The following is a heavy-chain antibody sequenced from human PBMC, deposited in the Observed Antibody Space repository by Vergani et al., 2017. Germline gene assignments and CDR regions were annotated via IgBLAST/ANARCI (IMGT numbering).Heavy chain of an antibody. CDR2: IYYSGST. J-gene: IGHJ4*02. D-gene: IGHD6-19*01. Sequence: QLQLQESGPVLVKPSETLSLTCTVSGASISSSSYYWGWIRQPPGKGLEWIGSIYYSGSTYYNPSLKSRVTISVDTSKNQFSLNLSSVTAADTAVYYCASHGVLHSSGWYVPAQVGYWGQGTLVTVSS. V-gene: IGHV4-39*01. CDR1: GASISSSSYY. CDR3: ASHGVLHSSGWYVPAQVGY.